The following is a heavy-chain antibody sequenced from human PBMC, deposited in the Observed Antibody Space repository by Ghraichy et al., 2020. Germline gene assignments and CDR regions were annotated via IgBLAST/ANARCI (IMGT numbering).Heavy chain of an antibody. V-gene: IGHV4-31*03. Sequence: SLNISCTVSGGSISSGGYYWSWIRQHPGKGLEWIGYIYYSGSTYYNPSLKSRVTISLDTSKNQFSLKLSSVTAADTAVYYCAIATYSSGWIAEYFQHWGQGTLVSVSS. CDR1: GGSISSGGYY. CDR2: IYYSGST. CDR3: AIATYSSGWIAEYFQH. J-gene: IGHJ1*01. D-gene: IGHD6-19*01.